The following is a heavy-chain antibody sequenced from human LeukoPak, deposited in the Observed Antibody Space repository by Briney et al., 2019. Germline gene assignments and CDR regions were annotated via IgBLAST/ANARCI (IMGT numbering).Heavy chain of an antibody. CDR3: ARGMGSGSYSAAYYFDY. V-gene: IGHV1-8*01. D-gene: IGHD3-22*01. J-gene: IGHJ4*02. Sequence: ASVKVSCKSSVYTFTIYDIKWVRQASGQGLEWMGWMNPNSGNTGYEQKFQGRVTMTRHTSLSTAYMELRSLRSDDTAVYYCARGMGSGSYSAAYYFDYWGQGTLVTVSS. CDR2: MNPNSGNT. CDR1: VYTFTIYD.